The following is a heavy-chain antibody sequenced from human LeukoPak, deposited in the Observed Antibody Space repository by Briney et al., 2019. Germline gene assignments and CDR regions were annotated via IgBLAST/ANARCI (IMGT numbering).Heavy chain of an antibody. CDR1: GFTLSSYA. V-gene: IGHV3-21*01. Sequence: PGGSLRLSCAASGFTLSSYAMSWVRQAPGKGLEWVSSISSSSYIYYADSVKGRFTISRDNAKNSLYLQMNSLRAEDTAVYYCARAFHDYYDSSGYYTFDYWGQGTLVTVSS. CDR2: ISSSSYI. D-gene: IGHD3-22*01. CDR3: ARAFHDYYDSSGYYTFDY. J-gene: IGHJ4*02.